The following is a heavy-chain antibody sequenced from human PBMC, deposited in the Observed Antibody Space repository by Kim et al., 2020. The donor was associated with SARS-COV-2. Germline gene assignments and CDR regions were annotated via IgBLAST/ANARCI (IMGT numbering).Heavy chain of an antibody. Sequence: SVKVSCKASGFTFTSSAVQWVRQARGQRLEWIGWIVVGSGNTNYAQKFQERVTITRDMSTSTAYMELSSLRSEDTAVYYCAGDLMDIAALRGYYYYGMDLGGRGTTVNVAS. J-gene: IGHJ6*02. CDR1: GFTFTSSA. CDR2: IVVGSGNT. V-gene: IGHV1-58*01. D-gene: IGHD2-2*03. CDR3: AGDLMDIAALRGYYYYGMDL.